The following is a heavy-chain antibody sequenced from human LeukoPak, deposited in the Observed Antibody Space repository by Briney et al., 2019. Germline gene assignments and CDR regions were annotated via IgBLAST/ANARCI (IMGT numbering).Heavy chain of an antibody. CDR2: IYFSGST. CDR1: GGFIGSFY. Sequence: PSETLSLTCTVSGGFIGSFYWNWIRQPPGKGLEWIGNIYFSGSTNYNPSPKRRVTISADASKNQFSLKLNSVTAADTAVYYCARGGGVYSNYVDWGQGTLVTVSS. CDR3: ARGGGVYSNYVD. J-gene: IGHJ4*02. V-gene: IGHV4-59*01. D-gene: IGHD4-11*01.